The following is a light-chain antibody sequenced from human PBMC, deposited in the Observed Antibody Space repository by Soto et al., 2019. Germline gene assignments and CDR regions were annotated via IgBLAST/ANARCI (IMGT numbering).Light chain of an antibody. V-gene: IGLV2-14*01. CDR1: SSDVGTYNY. Sequence: QSALTQAASVSGSPGQSITISCTGTSSDVGTYNYVSWYQHRPGKAPKLMIYDVSYRPSGVSNRFSGSKSANTASLTISGLQAEDEADYYCSSYTTSNTQVFGGGTKVTVL. CDR2: DVS. J-gene: IGLJ3*02. CDR3: SSYTTSNTQV.